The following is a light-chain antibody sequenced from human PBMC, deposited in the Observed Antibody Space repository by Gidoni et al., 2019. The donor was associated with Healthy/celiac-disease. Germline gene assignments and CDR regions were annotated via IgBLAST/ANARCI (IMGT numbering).Light chain of an antibody. V-gene: IGKV4-1*01. CDR1: QSVLYSSNNKNY. CDR3: QQYYNSPFT. CDR2: WAS. J-gene: IGKJ3*01. Sequence: DIVMTQSPDSLAVSLGERATINCKSSQSVLYSSNNKNYLAWYQQKPEQPPKLLIFWASTRESWVPDRFSGSGSGTEFTLTISSLQAEDVAVYYCQQYYNSPFTFGPGTKVDIK.